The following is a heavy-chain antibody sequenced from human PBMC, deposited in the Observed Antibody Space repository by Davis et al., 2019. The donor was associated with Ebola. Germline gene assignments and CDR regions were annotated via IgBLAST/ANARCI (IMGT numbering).Heavy chain of an antibody. CDR2: ISAYNGHT. V-gene: IGHV1-18*01. D-gene: IGHD3-9*01. Sequence: AASVKVSCKASGYTFATYAFSWVRQAPGQGLEWMGWISAYNGHTEYLQKFQGRVTMTRDTSISTAYMELRSLRSDDTAVYYCARGLLRYFDWSPILYGMDVWGKGTTVTVSS. J-gene: IGHJ6*04. CDR3: ARGLLRYFDWSPILYGMDV. CDR1: GYTFATYA.